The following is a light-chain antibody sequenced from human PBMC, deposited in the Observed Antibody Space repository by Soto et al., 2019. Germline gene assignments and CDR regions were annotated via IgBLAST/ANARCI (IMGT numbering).Light chain of an antibody. CDR3: QQYGSSLIT. Sequence: EIVLTQSPGTLSLSPGERATLSCRASQSVSSNYLTWYQQKPGQAPRLLIYGASSRATGIPDRFSGSGSGTDFTLTISRLEPEDFEVYYCQQYGSSLITLGQGTRLEIK. CDR2: GAS. CDR1: QSVSSNY. J-gene: IGKJ5*01. V-gene: IGKV3-20*01.